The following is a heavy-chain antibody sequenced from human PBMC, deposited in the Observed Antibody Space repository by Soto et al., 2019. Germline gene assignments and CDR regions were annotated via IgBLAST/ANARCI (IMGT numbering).Heavy chain of an antibody. Sequence: SETLSLTCTVSGGSISTYFWSWIRQPAGGGLEWIGRIYTTGSTNYNPSLKSRVTMSLDTSRNQFSLKLSSVTAADTAVYYCARGGEAAIFAVWGQGTMVT. CDR3: ARGGEAAIFAV. D-gene: IGHD3-16*01. J-gene: IGHJ3*01. CDR1: GGSISTYF. V-gene: IGHV4-4*07. CDR2: IYTTGST.